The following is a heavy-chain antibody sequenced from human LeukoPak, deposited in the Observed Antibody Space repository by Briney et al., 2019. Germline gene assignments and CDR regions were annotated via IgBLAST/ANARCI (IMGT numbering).Heavy chain of an antibody. CDR3: ARDGTYEWELHDHDY. CDR2: ISSSGSTI. CDR1: GFTFSDYY. D-gene: IGHD1-26*01. Sequence: GGSLRLSCAASGFTFSDYYMSWIRQAPGKGLEWVSYISSSGSTIYYADSVKGRFTISRDNAKNSLYLQMNSLRAEDAAVYYCARDGTYEWELHDHDYWGQGTLVTVSS. J-gene: IGHJ4*02. V-gene: IGHV3-11*01.